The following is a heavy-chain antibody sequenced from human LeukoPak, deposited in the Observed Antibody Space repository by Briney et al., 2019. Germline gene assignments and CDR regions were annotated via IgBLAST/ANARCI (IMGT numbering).Heavy chain of an antibody. Sequence: GGSLRLSCAASGFTFSSYGMHWVRQAPGKGLVWVSRINSDGSSTSYADSVKGRFTISRDNSKNSLYLQMNSLRAEDTAVYYCARDIRYSSSWYMDVWGKGTTVTVSS. V-gene: IGHV3-74*01. CDR1: GFTFSSYG. D-gene: IGHD6-13*01. J-gene: IGHJ6*03. CDR2: INSDGSST. CDR3: ARDIRYSSSWYMDV.